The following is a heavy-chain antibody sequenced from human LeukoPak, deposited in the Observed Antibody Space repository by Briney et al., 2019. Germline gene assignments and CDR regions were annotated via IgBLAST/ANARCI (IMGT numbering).Heavy chain of an antibody. V-gene: IGHV3-48*01. CDR1: GFTFSSYS. CDR2: ISSSSSTI. CDR3: ARDGGARDGYSLDY. Sequence: GGSLRLSCAASGFTFSSYSMNWVRQAPGKGLEWVSYISSSSSTIYYADSVKGRFTISRDNAKNSLHLQMHSLRAEDTAVYHCARDGGARDGYSLDYWGQGTLVTVSS. J-gene: IGHJ4*02. D-gene: IGHD5-24*01.